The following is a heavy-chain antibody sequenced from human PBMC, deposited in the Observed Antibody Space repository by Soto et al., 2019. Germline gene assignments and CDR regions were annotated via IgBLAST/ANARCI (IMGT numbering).Heavy chain of an antibody. V-gene: IGHV1-69*13. J-gene: IGHJ4*02. CDR2: IIPIFGTA. D-gene: IGHD5-18*01. Sequence: ASVKVSCKASGGTFSSYAISWVRQAPGQGLEWMGGIIPIFGTANYAQKFQGRVTITADESTSTAYMELSSLRSEDTAVYYCARDTAMAPAYFDYWGQGTLVTVSS. CDR3: ARDTAMAPAYFDY. CDR1: GGTFSSYA.